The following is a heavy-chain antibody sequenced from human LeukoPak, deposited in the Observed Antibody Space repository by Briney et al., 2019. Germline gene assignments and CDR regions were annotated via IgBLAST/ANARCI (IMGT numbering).Heavy chain of an antibody. D-gene: IGHD5-12*01. CDR2: ISNNGDST. CDR3: AREEYSGYDYDY. CDR1: GFTFSGYA. Sequence: GRSLRLSCSASGFTFSGYAVHWVRQAPGKGLEYVSGISNNGDSTYYADSVKGRFTISRDNSKNTLYLQMSSLRAEDTAVYYCAREEYSGYDYDYWGQGTLVTVSS. V-gene: IGHV3-64D*06. J-gene: IGHJ4*02.